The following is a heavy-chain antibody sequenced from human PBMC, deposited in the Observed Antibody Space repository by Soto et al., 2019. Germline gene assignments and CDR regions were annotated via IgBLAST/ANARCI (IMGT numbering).Heavy chain of an antibody. CDR2: MNPNSGDT. CDR3: ARVGGNWNDDYFDY. J-gene: IGHJ4*02. D-gene: IGHD1-1*01. CDR1: GYTFSDHD. Sequence: QVQLVQSGAEVKKPGASVKVSCKASGYTFSDHDSNWVRQASGQGPEWRGWMNPNSGDTGYAPNFQVIVTMTWDTSKRTAYMELSSLRSEEPAVYYCARVGGNWNDDYFDYWGQGNLVTVSS. V-gene: IGHV1-8*01.